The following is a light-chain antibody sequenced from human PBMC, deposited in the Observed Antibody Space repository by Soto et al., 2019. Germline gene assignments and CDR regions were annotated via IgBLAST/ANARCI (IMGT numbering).Light chain of an antibody. J-gene: IGLJ1*01. CDR1: SGDVGAYNY. Sequence: QSALTQPRSVSGSPGQSVTISCTGTSGDVGAYNYVSWYQQHPGKAPNLMIYDVSKRPSGVSDRFSGSKSGNTASLTISGLQAEDEADYYCNSYTSSSTPYVFGTGTKVTVL. V-gene: IGLV2-11*01. CDR3: NSYTSSSTPYV. CDR2: DVS.